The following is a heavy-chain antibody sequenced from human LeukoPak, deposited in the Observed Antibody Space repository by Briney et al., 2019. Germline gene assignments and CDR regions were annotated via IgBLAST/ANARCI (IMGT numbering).Heavy chain of an antibody. D-gene: IGHD3-22*01. CDR2: INHSGNT. Sequence: PSETLSLTCAVYGGSFSGYYWNWIRQPPGKGLEWIGEINHSGNTNYNPSLKSRVTMSVDTPKNQFSLRLSSVTAADTAVYYCARDHNYDSSGYFLYYWGQGTLVTVSS. V-gene: IGHV4-34*01. CDR3: ARDHNYDSSGYFLYY. CDR1: GGSFSGYY. J-gene: IGHJ4*02.